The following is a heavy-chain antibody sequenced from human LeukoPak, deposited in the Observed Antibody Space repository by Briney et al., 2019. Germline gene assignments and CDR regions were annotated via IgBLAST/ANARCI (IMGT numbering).Heavy chain of an antibody. Sequence: QPGGSLRLACAAPAFTFSIDPIQWVRHPPGKGREWLAFISYDGSTRYYADSVQGRFTISRDNSQNTLSLQMNSLRAEDTAVFYCARKGRSGWYGGGWAYWGQGALVTVSS. CDR1: AFTFSIDP. CDR2: ISYDGSTR. CDR3: ARKGRSGWYGGGWAY. D-gene: IGHD6-13*01. J-gene: IGHJ4*02. V-gene: IGHV3-30*08.